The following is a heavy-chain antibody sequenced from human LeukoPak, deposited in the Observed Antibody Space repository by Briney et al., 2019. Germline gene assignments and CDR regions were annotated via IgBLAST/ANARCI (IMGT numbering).Heavy chain of an antibody. CDR1: GGSISSSSYY. V-gene: IGHV4-39*07. D-gene: IGHD2-2*01. CDR3: ASPGLGYCSSTSCYGDAFDI. Sequence: SETLSLTCTVSGGSISSSSYYWGWIRQPPGKGLEWIGSIYYSGSTYYNPSLKSRVTISVDTSKNQFSLKLSSVTAADTAMYYCASPGLGYCSSTSCYGDAFDIWGQGTMVTVSS. J-gene: IGHJ3*02. CDR2: IYYSGST.